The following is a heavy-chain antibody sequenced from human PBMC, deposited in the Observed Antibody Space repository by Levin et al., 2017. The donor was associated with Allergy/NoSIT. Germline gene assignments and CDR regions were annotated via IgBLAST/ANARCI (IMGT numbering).Heavy chain of an antibody. Sequence: GESLKISCAASGFPFSGHGMSWVRQTPEKGLEWVSSISSGGDLTYYADSVKGRFTISRDNSMKPLYLQIKSLRVEDTDVYYCANIGVIGQWYFDLWGRGTLVTVSS. CDR1: GFPFSGHG. D-gene: IGHD2-21*01. V-gene: IGHV3-23*01. CDR2: ISSGGDLT. J-gene: IGHJ2*01. CDR3: ANIGVIGQWYFDL.